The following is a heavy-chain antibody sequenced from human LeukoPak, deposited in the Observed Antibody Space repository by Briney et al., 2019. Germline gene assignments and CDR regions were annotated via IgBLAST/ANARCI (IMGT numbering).Heavy chain of an antibody. CDR2: INPNSGGT. D-gene: IGHD2-2*01. CDR3: ARDIVVVPAAEPFDY. CDR1: GHTFTGYY. V-gene: IGHV1-2*02. Sequence: ASVKVSCKASGHTFTGYYMHWVRQAPGQGLEWMGWINPNSGGTNYAQKFQGRVTMTRDTSISTAYMELSRLRSDDTAVYYCARDIVVVPAAEPFDYWGQGTLVTVSS. J-gene: IGHJ4*02.